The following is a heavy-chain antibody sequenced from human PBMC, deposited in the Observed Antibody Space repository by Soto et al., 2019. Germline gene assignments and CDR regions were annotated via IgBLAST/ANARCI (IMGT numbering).Heavy chain of an antibody. J-gene: IGHJ4*02. V-gene: IGHV2-5*02. Sequence: PTETRTLTCRCSGFSLTTSGVGVGWIRQSPGKAPEWLALIYWDDDKRYSASLKSRLTITKDTSKNQVVLTVSDLDPTDTATYYCAHRVLRTVFGLVTTTAIYFDFWGQGTPVTVSS. CDR2: IYWDDDK. CDR3: AHRVLRTVFGLVTTTAIYFDF. D-gene: IGHD3-3*01. CDR1: GFSLTTSGVG.